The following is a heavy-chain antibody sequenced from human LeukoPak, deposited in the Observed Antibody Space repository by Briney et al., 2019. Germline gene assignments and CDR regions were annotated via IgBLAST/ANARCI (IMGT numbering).Heavy chain of an antibody. D-gene: IGHD3-10*01. CDR3: ARDLGREPDGSGSCYSY. Sequence: GASVKVSCKASGGTFSSYAISWVRQAPGQGLEWMGGIIPIFGTANYAQKFQGRVTITADESTSTAYMELSSLRSEDTAVYYCARDLGREPDGSGSCYSYWGQGTLVTVSS. J-gene: IGHJ4*02. CDR2: IIPIFGTA. V-gene: IGHV1-69*13. CDR1: GGTFSSYA.